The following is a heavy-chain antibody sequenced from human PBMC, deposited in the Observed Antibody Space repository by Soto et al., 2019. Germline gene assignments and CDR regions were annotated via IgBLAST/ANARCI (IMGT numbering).Heavy chain of an antibody. Sequence: QVHLQQWGAGLLKPSETLSITCAVYGGAFSGYYWSWIRQPPGKGLEWIGELNHSGSTNYNPSLKRLVTKSVDTSKNQFSLKLSSVTAADTAVYYCASLAVGYSGDYLAAFDIWGQGTMVTVSS. D-gene: IGHD4-17*01. CDR2: LNHSGST. J-gene: IGHJ3*02. CDR3: ASLAVGYSGDYLAAFDI. V-gene: IGHV4-34*01. CDR1: GGAFSGYY.